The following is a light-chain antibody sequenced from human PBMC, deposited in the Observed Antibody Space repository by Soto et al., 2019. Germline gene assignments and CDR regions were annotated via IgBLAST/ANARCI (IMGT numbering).Light chain of an antibody. J-gene: IGKJ5*01. CDR1: QEISMW. Sequence: IQMTQSPSFLSASVGDTVTITCRASQEISMWLAWYQQKPGKAPKLLIYSASSLLRWVPSRFPGGGSGTTFTLTISGLQPEDFASYYCQQVHSFPLTFGQGTRLEIK. CDR2: SAS. CDR3: QQVHSFPLT. V-gene: IGKV1D-12*01.